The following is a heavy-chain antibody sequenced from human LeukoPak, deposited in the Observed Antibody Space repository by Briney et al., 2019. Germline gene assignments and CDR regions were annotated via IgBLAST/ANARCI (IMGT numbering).Heavy chain of an antibody. CDR3: ARVNYYGSGSYYNA. Sequence: SETLSLTCTVSGGSISSGDYYWSWIRQPPGKGLEWIGYIYYSGSTYYSPSLKSRVTISVDTSKNQFSLKLSSVTAADTAVYYCARVNYYGSGSYYNAWGQGTLVTVSS. CDR1: GGSISSGDYY. J-gene: IGHJ5*02. CDR2: IYYSGST. V-gene: IGHV4-30-4*01. D-gene: IGHD3-10*01.